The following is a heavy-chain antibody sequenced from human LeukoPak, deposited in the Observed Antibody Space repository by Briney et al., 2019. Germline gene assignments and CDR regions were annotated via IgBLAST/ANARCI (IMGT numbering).Heavy chain of an antibody. D-gene: IGHD5-24*01. CDR3: ARVRQGYTVDY. V-gene: IGHV4-38-2*02. J-gene: IGHJ4*02. Sequence: KPSETLSFTCTVSGYSISSGYFWGWIRQSPGKGLEWIGSIYHSGSTYYSPSLKSRVTISVDTSKNQFSLKLSSVTAADTAVYYCARVRQGYTVDYWGQGTLVTVSS. CDR1: GYSISSGYF. CDR2: IYHSGST.